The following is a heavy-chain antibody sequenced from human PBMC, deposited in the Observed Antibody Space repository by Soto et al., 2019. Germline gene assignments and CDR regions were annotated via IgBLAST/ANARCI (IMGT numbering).Heavy chain of an antibody. CDR3: ATAVTAGIYYNYGMDV. Sequence: QVHLVQSGAEVKKPGSSVNISCKASGGSFSTYGINWVRKSPGQGLEWMGGIIPASATENYAQKFQGRVTITADKSTNIAHMQMGSLRSEDTAVYYCATAVTAGIYYNYGMDVWGQGTTVTVSS. J-gene: IGHJ6*02. D-gene: IGHD6-13*01. CDR1: GGSFSTYG. CDR2: IIPASATE. V-gene: IGHV1-69*14.